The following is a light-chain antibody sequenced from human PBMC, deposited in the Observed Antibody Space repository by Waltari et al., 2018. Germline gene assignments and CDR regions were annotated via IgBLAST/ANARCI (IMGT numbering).Light chain of an antibody. CDR1: SSDVGGYHY. CDR3: SSYTRRSYWV. J-gene: IGLJ3*02. CDR2: EVS. Sequence: QSALTQPPSASGSPGQSVTIPCTGTSSDVGGYHYVPWYQQHPGKAPKVMIYEVSKRPSGVPDRFSCSKSGNTASLTISGLQAEDEADYYCSSYTRRSYWVFGGGTQLTVL. V-gene: IGLV2-8*01.